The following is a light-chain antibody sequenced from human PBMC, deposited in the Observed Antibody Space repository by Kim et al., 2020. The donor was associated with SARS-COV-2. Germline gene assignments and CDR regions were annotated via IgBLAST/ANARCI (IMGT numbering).Light chain of an antibody. J-gene: IGLJ1*01. CDR2: DVS. CDR3: CSYAGTYTYV. CDR1: SSDVGGYNY. Sequence: QSALTQPRSVSGSPGQSVTISCTGTSSDVGGYNYVSWYQQHPDKAPKFMIYDVSKRPSGVPDRFSGSKSGNTASLTISGLQAEDEADYYCCSYAGTYTYVFGTGTKVTFL. V-gene: IGLV2-11*01.